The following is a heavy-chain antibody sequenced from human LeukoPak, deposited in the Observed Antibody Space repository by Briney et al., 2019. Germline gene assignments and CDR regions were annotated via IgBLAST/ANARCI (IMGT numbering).Heavy chain of an antibody. CDR2: ISSSGSGGNT. D-gene: IGHD3-3*01. CDR3: AKSVGRDYDFWSGYYNYYYYGMDV. J-gene: IGHJ6*02. Sequence: GGSLRLSCAASGFTVSSNYMSWVRQAPGKGLEWVSGISSSGSGGNTYYADSVKGRFTISRDNSKNTLYLQMNSLRAEDTAVYYCAKSVGRDYDFWSGYYNYYYYGMDVWGQGTTVTVSS. CDR1: GFTVSSNY. V-gene: IGHV3-23*01.